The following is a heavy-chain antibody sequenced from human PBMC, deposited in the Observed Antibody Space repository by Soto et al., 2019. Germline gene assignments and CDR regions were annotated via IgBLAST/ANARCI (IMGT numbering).Heavy chain of an antibody. Sequence: QLQLQESGPGLVKPSETLSLTCTVSGGSISSSSYYWGWIRQPPGKGLEWIGSIYYSGNTFYNPSLKSRVTISVDTSKNQFSLTLSSVTAADTAVYYCARRTPPISGEDYYYYMDVWGKGTTVTVSS. V-gene: IGHV4-39*01. D-gene: IGHD1-26*01. CDR3: ARRTPPISGEDYYYYMDV. J-gene: IGHJ6*03. CDR1: GGSISSSSYY. CDR2: IYYSGNT.